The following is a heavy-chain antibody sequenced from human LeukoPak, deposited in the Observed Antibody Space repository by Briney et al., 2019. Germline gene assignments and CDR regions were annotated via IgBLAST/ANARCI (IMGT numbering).Heavy chain of an antibody. CDR3: AAQPDY. CDR2: IHHSGTT. J-gene: IGHJ4*02. D-gene: IGHD1-14*01. CDR1: GGSISSSNW. V-gene: IGHV4-4*02. Sequence: SETLSLTCTVSGGSISSSNWWGWVRQPPGKGLECIGEIHHSGTTNYNPSLKSRVTISVDKSKNEFSLKLNSVTAADTAVYYCAAQPDYWGQGTLVTVSS.